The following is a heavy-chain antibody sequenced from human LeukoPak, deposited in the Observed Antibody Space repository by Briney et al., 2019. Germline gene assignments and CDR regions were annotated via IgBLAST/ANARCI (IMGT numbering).Heavy chain of an antibody. J-gene: IGHJ4*02. CDR2: IYYSGST. V-gene: IGHV4-31*11. CDR1: GGSFSGYY. D-gene: IGHD1-26*01. Sequence: SETLSLTCAVYGGSFSGYYWSWIRQHPGKGLEWIGYIYYSGSTYYNPSLKSRVTISVDTSKNQFSLKLSSVTAADTAVYYCARGVTVIVGAEHFDYWGQGTLVTVSS. CDR3: ARGVTVIVGAEHFDY.